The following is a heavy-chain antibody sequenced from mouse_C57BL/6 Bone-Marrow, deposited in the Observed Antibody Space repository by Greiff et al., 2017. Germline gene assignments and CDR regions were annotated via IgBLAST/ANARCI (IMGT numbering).Heavy chain of an antibody. CDR1: GFNIKDDY. V-gene: IGHV14-4*01. Sequence: VQLQQSGAELVRPGASVKLSCTASGFNIKDDYMHWVKQRPEQGLEWIGWIDPENGDTEYASKFQGKATITADTSSNTAYLQLSSLTSEDTAVXYCTTHITTVMEYFDVWGTGTTVTVSS. D-gene: IGHD1-1*01. CDR2: IDPENGDT. J-gene: IGHJ1*03. CDR3: TTHITTVMEYFDV.